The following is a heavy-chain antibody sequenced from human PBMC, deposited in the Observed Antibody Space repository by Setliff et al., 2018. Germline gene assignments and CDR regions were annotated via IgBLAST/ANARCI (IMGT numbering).Heavy chain of an antibody. CDR1: GGSISSYY. V-gene: IGHV4-4*07. J-gene: IGHJ4*02. CDR2: IYTSGST. CDR3: ARESRYYYDNLGTLDY. D-gene: IGHD3-22*01. Sequence: SETLSLTCTVSGGSISSYYWSWIRQPAGKGLEWIGRIYTSGSTNYNPSLTSRVTMSVDTSKNQSSLKLSSVTAADTAVYYCARESRYYYDNLGTLDYWGQGTLVTVSS.